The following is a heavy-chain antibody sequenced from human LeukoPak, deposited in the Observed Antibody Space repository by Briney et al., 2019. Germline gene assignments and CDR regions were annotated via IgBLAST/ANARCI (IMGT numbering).Heavy chain of an antibody. CDR2: IYYSGST. D-gene: IGHD6-19*01. CDR1: GGFITSYY. Sequence: SQTLSLTCTVSGGFITSYYWSWLRQPPGKGLEWIGSIYYSGSTYYNPSLKSRVTISVDTSKNQFSLKLSSVTAADTAVYYCAREETVAGIAYWGQGTLVTVSS. V-gene: IGHV4-39*07. CDR3: AREETVAGIAY. J-gene: IGHJ4*02.